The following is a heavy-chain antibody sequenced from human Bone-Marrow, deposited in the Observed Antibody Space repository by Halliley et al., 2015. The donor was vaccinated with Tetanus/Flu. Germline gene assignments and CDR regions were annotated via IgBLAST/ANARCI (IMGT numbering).Heavy chain of an antibody. J-gene: IGHJ6*02. D-gene: IGHD2-2*01. V-gene: IGHV3-74*01. Sequence: SLRLSCTASGFTFNRYWMHWARQAPGKGLVWVSRTNTDGSGTAYADPVKGRFTISRDNAKNTLYLQMNRLRAEDTAVYYCARDAKDIVEVPYYYYYGMDVWGQGTTVTVSS. CDR3: ARDAKDIVEVPYYYYYGMDV. CDR1: GFTFNRYW. CDR2: TNTDGSGT.